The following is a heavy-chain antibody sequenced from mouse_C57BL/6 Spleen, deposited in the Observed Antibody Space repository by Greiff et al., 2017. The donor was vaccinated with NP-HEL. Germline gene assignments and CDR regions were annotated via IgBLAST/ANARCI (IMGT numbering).Heavy chain of an antibody. Sequence: VQLQQPGAELVMPGASVKLSCKASGYTFTSYWMHWVKQRPGQGLEWIGEIDPSDSYTNYNQKFKGKSTLTVDKSSSTAYMQLSSLTSEDSAVYYCASSSTRAMDYWGQGTSVTVSS. V-gene: IGHV1-69*01. D-gene: IGHD1-1*01. J-gene: IGHJ4*01. CDR2: IDPSDSYT. CDR1: GYTFTSYW. CDR3: ASSSTRAMDY.